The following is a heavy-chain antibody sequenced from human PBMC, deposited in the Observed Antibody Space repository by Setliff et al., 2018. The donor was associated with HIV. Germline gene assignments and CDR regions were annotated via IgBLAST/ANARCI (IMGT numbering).Heavy chain of an antibody. D-gene: IGHD3-22*01. Sequence: SETLSLTCTVSGYSISSGYYWGFIRQPPGKGMEWIGSIYQTGSTNYNPSLESRVTISLDTSKSQFSLKLSSVTAADTAMYYCARVLDYYDSSPYYFDYWGQGTLVTVSS. CDR1: GYSISSGYY. J-gene: IGHJ4*02. CDR3: ARVLDYYDSSPYYFDY. CDR2: IYQTGST. V-gene: IGHV4-38-2*02.